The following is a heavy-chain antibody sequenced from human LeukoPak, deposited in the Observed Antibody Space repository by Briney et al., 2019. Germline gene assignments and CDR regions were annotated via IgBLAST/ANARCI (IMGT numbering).Heavy chain of an antibody. CDR2: IYSGGST. Sequence: PGGSLRLSCAASGFTVSSNYMSWVRQAPGKGLEWVSVIYSGGSTYYADSVKGRFTISTDNSKNTLYLQMNSLRAEDTAVYYCASIQAGYYYYGMDVWGQGTTVTVSS. CDR1: GFTVSSNY. V-gene: IGHV3-53*01. D-gene: IGHD5-18*01. CDR3: ASIQAGYYYYGMDV. J-gene: IGHJ6*02.